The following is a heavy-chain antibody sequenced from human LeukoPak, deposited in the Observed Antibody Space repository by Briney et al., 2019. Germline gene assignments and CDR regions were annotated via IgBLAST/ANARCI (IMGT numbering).Heavy chain of an antibody. V-gene: IGHV1-69-2*01. CDR1: GYTFTDYY. CDR2: VDPEDGET. Sequence: GATVKISCKASGYTFTDYYMHWVQQAPGKGLEWMGRVDPEDGETIYAEKFQGRVTITADTSTDTAYMELSSLRSEDTAVYYCATGGVWPSSTSCPGPWGQGTLVAVSS. J-gene: IGHJ4*02. CDR3: ATGGVWPSSTSCPGP. D-gene: IGHD2-2*01.